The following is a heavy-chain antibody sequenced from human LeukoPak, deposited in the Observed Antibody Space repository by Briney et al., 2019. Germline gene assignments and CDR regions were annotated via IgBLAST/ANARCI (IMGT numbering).Heavy chain of an antibody. CDR1: GGSISSYY. J-gene: IGHJ4*02. D-gene: IGHD6-13*01. V-gene: IGHV4-59*08. CDR2: IYYSGST. Sequence: SETLSLTCTVSGGSISSYYWSWIRQPPGMGLEWIAYIYYSGSTYYNPSLESRVTISVDTSKNQFSLKLSSVTAADTAVYYCARGVYIAAAQYGYWGQGTLVTVSS. CDR3: ARGVYIAAAQYGY.